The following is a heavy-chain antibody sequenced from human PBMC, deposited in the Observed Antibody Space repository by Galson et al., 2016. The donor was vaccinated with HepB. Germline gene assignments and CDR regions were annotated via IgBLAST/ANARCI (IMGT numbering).Heavy chain of an antibody. CDR2: IDAGGGNT. D-gene: IGHD3-16*01. CDR1: GYTFISYA. Sequence: SVKVSCKASGYTFISYAMVWMRQAPGQRLEWMGWIDAGGGNTRYSEKFQGRVTLSKATSARTGYMELSSLRYEDTAVYYCARPSPEAYYYDYEGQTYYYAMDLWGPGTTVTVSS. J-gene: IGHJ6*02. V-gene: IGHV1-3*01. CDR3: ARPSPEAYYYDYEGQTYYYAMDL.